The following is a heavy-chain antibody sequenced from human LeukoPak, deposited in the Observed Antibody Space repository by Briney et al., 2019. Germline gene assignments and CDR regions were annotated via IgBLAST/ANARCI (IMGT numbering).Heavy chain of an antibody. J-gene: IGHJ4*02. D-gene: IGHD4-11*01. V-gene: IGHV3-23*01. CDR1: EFTFSSYA. CDR2: IRDSGVST. CDR3: ARESNYNFDC. Sequence: GGSLRLSCAASEFTFSSYAMSWVRQAPGKGLEWVSAIRDSGVSTYYTDSVKGRFTISRDNSKNTLYLQMNSLRAEDTAVYYCARESNYNFDCWGQGTLVTVS.